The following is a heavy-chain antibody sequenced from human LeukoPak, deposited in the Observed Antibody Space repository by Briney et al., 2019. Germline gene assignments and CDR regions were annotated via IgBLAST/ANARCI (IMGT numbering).Heavy chain of an antibody. CDR1: GFTFDDYA. D-gene: IGHD3-10*01. CDR2: ISWNSGSI. Sequence: PGGSLRPSCAASGFTFDDYAMHWVRQAPGKGLEWVSGISWNSGSIGYADSVKGRFTISRDNAKNSLYLQMNSLRAEDMALYYCAKDVGIGSGSYSGYMDVWGKGTTVTVSS. CDR3: AKDVGIGSGSYSGYMDV. J-gene: IGHJ6*03. V-gene: IGHV3-9*03.